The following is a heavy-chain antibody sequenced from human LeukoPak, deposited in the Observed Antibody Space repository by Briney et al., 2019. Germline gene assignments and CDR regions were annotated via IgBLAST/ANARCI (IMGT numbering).Heavy chain of an antibody. CDR3: AKAADSVPPGNPHNRCDS. V-gene: IGHV3-30*02. Sequence: GGSLRLSCEASGFTFSSYSMHWVRQAPGKGLEWVSFIRYDGSNKYYADSVKGRFTISKDKSKNTLYLQMSSLRAEDTAVYYCAKAADSVPPGNPHNRCDSSGEATQVTVPS. D-gene: IGHD2-2*01. CDR2: IRYDGSNK. CDR1: GFTFSSYS. J-gene: IGHJ5*01.